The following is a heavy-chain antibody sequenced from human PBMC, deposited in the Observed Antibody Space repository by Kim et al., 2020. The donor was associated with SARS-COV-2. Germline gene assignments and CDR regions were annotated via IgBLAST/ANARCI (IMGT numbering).Heavy chain of an antibody. Sequence: GGSLRLSCAASGFTFSSYAMSWVRQAPGKGLEWVSAISGSGGSTYYADSVKGRFTISRDNSKNTLYLQMNSLRAEDTAVYYCAKGYSSSWYRSTACGIWGQGTMVSVPS. J-gene: IGHJ3*02. V-gene: IGHV3-23*01. D-gene: IGHD6-13*01. CDR1: GFTFSSYA. CDR3: AKGYSSSWYRSTACGI. CDR2: ISGSGGST.